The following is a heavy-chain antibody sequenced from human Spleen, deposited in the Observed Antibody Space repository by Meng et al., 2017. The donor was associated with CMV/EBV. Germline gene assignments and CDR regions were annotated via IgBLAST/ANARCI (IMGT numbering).Heavy chain of an antibody. CDR1: GYTFSTYS. Sequence: CKASGYTFSTYSMNWVRQAPGQGLEWMGWINTDTGNPTYAQGFTGRFVFSLDTSVSTAYLQISSLKAEDTAVYYCARPPMMNLADFEYWGQGTLVTVSS. J-gene: IGHJ4*02. CDR2: INTDTGNP. CDR3: ARPPMMNLADFEY. V-gene: IGHV7-4-1*02. D-gene: IGHD1-7*01.